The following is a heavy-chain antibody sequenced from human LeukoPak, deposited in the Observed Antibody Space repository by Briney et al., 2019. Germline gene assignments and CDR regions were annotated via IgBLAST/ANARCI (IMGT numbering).Heavy chain of an antibody. V-gene: IGHV3-23*01. D-gene: IGHD2-2*02. CDR2: ISGSGGST. Sequence: GGSLRLSCAASGFTFSSYAMSWVRQAPGKGLEWVSAISGSGGSTYYADSVKGRFTISRDNSKNTLYLQMNSLRAEDTAVYYCAKDPDIVVVPAAIGQGYWGQGTLVTVSS. CDR1: GFTFSSYA. CDR3: AKDPDIVVVPAAIGQGY. J-gene: IGHJ4*02.